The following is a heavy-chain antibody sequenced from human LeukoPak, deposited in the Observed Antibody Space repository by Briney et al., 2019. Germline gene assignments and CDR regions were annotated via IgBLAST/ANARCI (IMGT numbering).Heavy chain of an antibody. CDR3: ARETPYGDYTYYFDY. CDR2: IYYSGST. V-gene: IGHV4-30-4*01. J-gene: IGHJ4*02. CDR1: CGSISSGDYY. D-gene: IGHD4-17*01. Sequence: SQTLSLTCTVSCGSISSGDYYWSWIRQPPGKGLEWIGYIYYSGSTYYNPSLKSRVTISGDTSKNQFSLKLSSVTAADTAVYYCARETPYGDYTYYFDYWGQGTLVTVSS.